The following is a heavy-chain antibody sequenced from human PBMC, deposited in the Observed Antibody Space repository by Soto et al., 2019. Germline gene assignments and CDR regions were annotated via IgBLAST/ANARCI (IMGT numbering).Heavy chain of an antibody. CDR2: IYYSGST. CDR3: ARRGGVGATTFDY. CDR1: GGSISSSSYY. Sequence: SETLSLTCTVSGGSISSSSYYWGWIRQPPGKGLEWIWNIYYSGSTYYNPSLKSRVTISVDTSRNQFSLKLSSVTAADTAVYYCARRGGVGATTFDYWGQGTLVTVSS. V-gene: IGHV4-39*01. D-gene: IGHD1-26*01. J-gene: IGHJ4*02.